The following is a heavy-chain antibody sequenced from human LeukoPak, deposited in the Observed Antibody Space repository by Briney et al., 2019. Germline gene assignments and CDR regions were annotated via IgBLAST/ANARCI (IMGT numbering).Heavy chain of an antibody. J-gene: IGHJ4*02. CDR3: ARGLGDRSVYYYLGY. D-gene: IGHD3-22*01. V-gene: IGHV4-34*01. Sequence: PSETLSLTCAVYGGSFRGYYGTWIRQPPGKGLEWIGEINHSGSTNCNPSLKSRVTISVDTSKNQFSLKMTSVTAADTAVYYCARGLGDRSVYYYLGYWGQGTLVTVSS. CDR2: INHSGST. CDR1: GGSFRGYY.